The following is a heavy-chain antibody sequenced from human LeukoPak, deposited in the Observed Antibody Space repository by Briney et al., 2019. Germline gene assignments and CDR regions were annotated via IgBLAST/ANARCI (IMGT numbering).Heavy chain of an antibody. J-gene: IGHJ4*02. Sequence: ASVKVSCKASGYTLTSYGISWVRQAPGQGVEWMGWISAYNGNTNYAQKLQGRVTMTTDTSTSTAYMELRSLRSDDTAVYYCARDRSSYCSSTSSYMGIDYWGQGTLVTVSS. V-gene: IGHV1-18*01. CDR2: ISAYNGNT. CDR3: ARDRSSYCSSTSSYMGIDY. CDR1: GYTLTSYG. D-gene: IGHD2-2*02.